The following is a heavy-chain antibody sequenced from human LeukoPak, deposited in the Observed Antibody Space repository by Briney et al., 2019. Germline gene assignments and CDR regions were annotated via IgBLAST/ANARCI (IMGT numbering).Heavy chain of an antibody. J-gene: IGHJ4*02. V-gene: IGHV1-8*03. CDR3: ARGRLFGELSY. Sequence: GASVTVSCKASGYTFTSYDINWVRQAAGQGLEWMGWMNPNSSNTGYAQKFQGRVTITRNTSISTAYMELSSLRSEDTAMYYCARGRLFGELSYWGQGTLVTVSS. D-gene: IGHD3-10*02. CDR2: MNPNSSNT. CDR1: GYTFTSYD.